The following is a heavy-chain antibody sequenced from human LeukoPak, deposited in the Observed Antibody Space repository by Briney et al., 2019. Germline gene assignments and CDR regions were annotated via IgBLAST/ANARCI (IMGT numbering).Heavy chain of an antibody. CDR2: INPSGGNT. V-gene: IGHV1-46*01. J-gene: IGHJ4*02. D-gene: IGHD5-12*01. Sequence: ASVKVSCKASGYTFTSYYMHWVRQAPGQGLEWMGIINPSGGNTNYAQKFQGRVTMTRDMSTSTVYMELSSLRSEDTAMYYCAREKIGSGYDQDLDYWGQGTLVTVSS. CDR1: GYTFTSYY. CDR3: AREKIGSGYDQDLDY.